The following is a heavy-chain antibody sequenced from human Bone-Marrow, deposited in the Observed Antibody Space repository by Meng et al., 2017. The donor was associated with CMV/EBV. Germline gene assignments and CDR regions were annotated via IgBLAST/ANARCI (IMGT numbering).Heavy chain of an antibody. CDR2: IRSKANSYAT. J-gene: IGHJ4*02. Sequence: GESLKISCAASGFTFSGSAMHWVRQSSGKGLEWVGRIRSKANSYATAYAASVKGRFTISRDDSKNTAYLQMNSLKTEDTAVYYCASAIVATGRAYWGQGKLVNVSS. V-gene: IGHV3-73*01. CDR3: ASAIVATGRAY. D-gene: IGHD5-12*01. CDR1: GFTFSGSA.